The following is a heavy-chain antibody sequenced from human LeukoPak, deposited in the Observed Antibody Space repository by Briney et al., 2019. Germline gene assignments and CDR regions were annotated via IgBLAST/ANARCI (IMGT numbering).Heavy chain of an antibody. CDR3: ARAHYASSNIKVPFDV. V-gene: IGHV1-46*01. Sequence: ASVKVSCKASGYTFTNYYMHWVRQAPGQGLEWMGVTDPSAGSTTYAQKFQGRVTVTRDTATSTVYMELSSLRSDDTAVYYCARAHYASSNIKVPFDVWGKGTTVTVSS. CDR2: TDPSAGST. D-gene: IGHD3-22*01. J-gene: IGHJ6*04. CDR1: GYTFTNYY.